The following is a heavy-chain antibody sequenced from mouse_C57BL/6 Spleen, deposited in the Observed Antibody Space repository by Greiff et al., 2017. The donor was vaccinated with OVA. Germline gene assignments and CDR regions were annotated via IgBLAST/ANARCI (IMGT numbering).Heavy chain of an antibody. D-gene: IGHD2-4*01. CDR3: ARCDYDGTSYAMDY. Sequence: QVQLQQPGAELVKPGASVKLSCKASGYTFTSYWMHWVKQRPGQGLEWIGMIHPNSGSTNYNEKFKSKATLTVDKSSSTAYMQLSSLTSEDSAVYYCARCDYDGTSYAMDYWGQGTSVTVSS. J-gene: IGHJ4*01. CDR1: GYTFTSYW. CDR2: IHPNSGST. V-gene: IGHV1-64*01.